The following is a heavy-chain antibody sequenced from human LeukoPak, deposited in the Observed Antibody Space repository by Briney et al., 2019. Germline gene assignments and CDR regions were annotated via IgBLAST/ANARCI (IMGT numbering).Heavy chain of an antibody. CDR3: ATLVATTRFDY. J-gene: IGHJ4*02. V-gene: IGHV3-7*01. D-gene: IGHD5-12*01. Sequence: GGSLRLSCAASGFIISSYWMSWVRQAPGKGLEWVANIKQDGSEKCYVDSVKGRFTISRDNAKNSLYLQMSSLRADDMAVYYCATLVATTRFDYWGQGTLVTVSS. CDR1: GFIISSYW. CDR2: IKQDGSEK.